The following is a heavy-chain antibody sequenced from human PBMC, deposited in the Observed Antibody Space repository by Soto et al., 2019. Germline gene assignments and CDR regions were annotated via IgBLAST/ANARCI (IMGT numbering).Heavy chain of an antibody. V-gene: IGHV3-30*18. D-gene: IGHD3-22*01. CDR1: GFTFSSFG. CDR3: AKDTYYHDSSGYYIFDS. J-gene: IGHJ4*02. CDR2: ISYDGNNK. Sequence: QVQLVESGGGVVQPGRSLRLSCGASGFTFSSFGMHWVPQAPGKGLEWRSHISYDGNNKHYTDSVKGRFTISRDNSENTLYLQMDSLSGEDAAVYYCAKDTYYHDSSGYYIFDSWGQGTLVTVSS.